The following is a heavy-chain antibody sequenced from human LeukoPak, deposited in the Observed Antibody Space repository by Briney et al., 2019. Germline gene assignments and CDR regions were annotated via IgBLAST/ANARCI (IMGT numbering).Heavy chain of an antibody. Sequence: PSETLSLTCDVSGDSISSDTYYWGWFRQPPGKGLEWVGHMYYSGSTYYNPSLKSRVTISVDTSKNQFSLKLSSVTAADTAVYYCARRVILTGSDAFDIWGQGTMVTVSS. J-gene: IGHJ3*02. CDR2: MYYSGST. V-gene: IGHV4-39*07. CDR3: ARRVILTGSDAFDI. D-gene: IGHD3-9*01. CDR1: GDSISSDTYY.